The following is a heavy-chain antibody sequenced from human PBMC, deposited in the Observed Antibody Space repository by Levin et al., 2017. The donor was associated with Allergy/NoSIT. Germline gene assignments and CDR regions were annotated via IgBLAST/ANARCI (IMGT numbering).Heavy chain of an antibody. V-gene: IGHV3-9*01. CDR2: ISWSSGSI. CDR3: AKGYRSSVGYYFDY. Sequence: PGGSLRLSCAASGFTFDDYAMHWVRQAPGKGLERVSGISWSSGSIGYADSVKGRFTISRDNAKNSLYLQMNRLRAEDTALYYCAKGYRSSVGYYFDYWGQGTLVTVSS. J-gene: IGHJ4*02. D-gene: IGHD6-19*01. CDR1: GFTFDDYA.